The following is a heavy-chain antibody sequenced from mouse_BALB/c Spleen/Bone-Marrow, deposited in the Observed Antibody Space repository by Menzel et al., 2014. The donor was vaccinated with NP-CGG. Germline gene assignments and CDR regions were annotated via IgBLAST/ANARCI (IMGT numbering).Heavy chain of an antibody. Sequence: EVQRVESGGGLVKPGGSLKLSCAASGFTFSSYTMSWVRQTPEKRLEWVATITSGGSYTYYPDSVKGRFTISRDNAKNNLYLQMSSLKSEDTAMYYCTRDNGPFDYWGQGTTLTVSS. V-gene: IGHV5-6-4*01. D-gene: IGHD1-2*01. CDR3: TRDNGPFDY. J-gene: IGHJ2*01. CDR2: ITSGGSYT. CDR1: GFTFSSYT.